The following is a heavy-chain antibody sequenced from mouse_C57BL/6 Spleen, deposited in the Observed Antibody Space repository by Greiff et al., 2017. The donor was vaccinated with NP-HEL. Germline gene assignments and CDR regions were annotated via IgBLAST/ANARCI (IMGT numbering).Heavy chain of an antibody. CDR1: GYTFTSYW. V-gene: IGHV1-69*01. CDR2: IDPSDSYT. CDR3: ARGGLGHYYAMDY. D-gene: IGHD4-1*01. J-gene: IGHJ4*01. Sequence: VQLQQPGAELVMPGASVKLSCKASGYTFTSYWMHWVKQRPGQGLEWIGEIDPSDSYTNYNQKFKGKSTLTVDKSSSTAYMQLSSLTSEDSAVYYCARGGLGHYYAMDYWGQGTSVTVSS.